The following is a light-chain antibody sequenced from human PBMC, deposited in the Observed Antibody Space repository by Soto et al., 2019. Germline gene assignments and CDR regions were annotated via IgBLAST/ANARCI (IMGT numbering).Light chain of an antibody. CDR1: QDISRW. Sequence: DIQVTQSPSSVSASVGDRVTITCRASQDISRWLAWYQQKPGKAPKLLIYAASSLQSGVQSRFSGRGSGTEFNITNSNLQLEDSASYYWQQDNSYPRTFGQGTKLEIK. V-gene: IGKV1-12*01. J-gene: IGKJ2*01. CDR3: QQDNSYPRT. CDR2: AAS.